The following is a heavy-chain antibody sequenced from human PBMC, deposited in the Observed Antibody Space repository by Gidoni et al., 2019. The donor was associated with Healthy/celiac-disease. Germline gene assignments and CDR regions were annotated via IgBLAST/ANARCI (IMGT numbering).Heavy chain of an antibody. CDR3: ARDSVAAAGGDAFDI. D-gene: IGHD6-13*01. CDR2: ISYDGSNK. Sequence: QVQLVESGGGVVQPGRSLRLSCAASGFTFSSYAMHWVRQAPGKGLGWVAVISYDGSNKYYADSVKGRFTISRDNSKNTLYLQMNSLRAEDTAVYYWARDSVAAAGGDAFDIWGQGTMVTVSS. CDR1: GFTFSSYA. J-gene: IGHJ3*02. V-gene: IGHV3-30-3*01.